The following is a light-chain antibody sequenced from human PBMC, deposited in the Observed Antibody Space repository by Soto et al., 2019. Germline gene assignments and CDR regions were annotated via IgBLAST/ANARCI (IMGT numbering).Light chain of an antibody. CDR1: QSVTSTY. J-gene: IGKJ4*01. Sequence: ENVLLQSPGTPSLSPGERATLSCRASQSVTSTYLAWYQHKRVQAPRVLIYGVSSSATGIPDGFSGSGSGTDFTLTISRLEAGEFAVYYCQQFDSSLLTFGGGTKVE. V-gene: IGKV3-20*01. CDR3: QQFDSSLLT. CDR2: GVS.